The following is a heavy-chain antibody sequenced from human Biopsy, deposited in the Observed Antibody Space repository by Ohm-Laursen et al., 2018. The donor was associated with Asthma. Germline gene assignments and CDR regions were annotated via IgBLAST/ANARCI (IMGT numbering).Heavy chain of an antibody. V-gene: IGHV4-59*01. CDR3: VRAVRNEQWLAPFDY. D-gene: IGHD6-19*01. J-gene: IGHJ4*02. Sequence: SETLSLTCSVYGGSISSFYWSWIRQSPEKGLEWMGYVYWTGSTNYNPSLKSRVTMSADTSKNRMFLELTSVTAADTAIYYCVRAVRNEQWLAPFDYWGQGEPVTVSS. CDR2: VYWTGST. CDR1: GGSISSFY.